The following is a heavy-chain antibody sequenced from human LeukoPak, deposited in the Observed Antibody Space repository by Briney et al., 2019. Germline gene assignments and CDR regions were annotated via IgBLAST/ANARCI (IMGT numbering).Heavy chain of an antibody. CDR3: ARGERYCSGGSCLLFDY. D-gene: IGHD2-15*01. CDR2: ISAYNGNT. CDR1: GYTFTSYG. V-gene: IGHV1-18*01. Sequence: GASVKVSCKXSGYTFTSYGISWVRQAPGQGLERMGWISAYNGNTNYAQKLQGRVTMTTDTSTSTAYMELRSLRSDDTAVYYCARGERYCSGGSCLLFDYWGQGTLVTVSS. J-gene: IGHJ4*02.